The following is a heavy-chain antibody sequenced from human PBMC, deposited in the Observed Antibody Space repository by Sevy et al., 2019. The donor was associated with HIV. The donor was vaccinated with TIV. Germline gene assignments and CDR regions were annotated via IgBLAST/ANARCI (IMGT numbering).Heavy chain of an antibody. CDR1: GYTFSDYY. V-gene: IGHV1-2*02. Sequence: ASEKVSCKASGYTFSDYYIHWVRQAPGQGLEWMAWINPNDGVTHYAQRFQGGVTLTRDTSVSTAYMELRGLRYDDTAIYYCARLTTRPTSDLYGMDVWGQGTPVTVSS. CDR2: INPNDGVT. CDR3: ARLTTRPTSDLYGMDV. J-gene: IGHJ6*02. D-gene: IGHD4-17*01.